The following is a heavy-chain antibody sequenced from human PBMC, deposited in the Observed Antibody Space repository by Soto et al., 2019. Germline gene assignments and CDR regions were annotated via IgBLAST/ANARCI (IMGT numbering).Heavy chain of an antibody. CDR3: AKGEGITMVRGVIVDY. Sequence: GGSLRLSCAASGFTFSSYAMSWVRQAPGKGLEWVSAISGSGGSTYYADSVKGRFTISRDNSKNTLYLQMNSLRDEDTAVYYCAKGEGITMVRGVIVDYWGQGTLVTVSS. V-gene: IGHV3-23*01. CDR2: ISGSGGST. CDR1: GFTFSSYA. D-gene: IGHD3-10*01. J-gene: IGHJ4*02.